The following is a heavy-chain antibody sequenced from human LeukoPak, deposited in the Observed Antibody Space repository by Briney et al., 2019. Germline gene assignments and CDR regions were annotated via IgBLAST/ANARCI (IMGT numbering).Heavy chain of an antibody. CDR2: IYTSGST. Sequence: PSETLSLTCNVSGGSISSSSYYWSWIRQPAGKGLEWIGRIYTSGSTYYNPSLKSRVTISVDTSKNQFSLKLSSVTAADTAVYYCARHRDCSSTSCYNYWGQGTLVTVSS. V-gene: IGHV4-61*02. J-gene: IGHJ4*02. D-gene: IGHD2-2*01. CDR1: GGSISSSSYY. CDR3: ARHRDCSSTSCYNY.